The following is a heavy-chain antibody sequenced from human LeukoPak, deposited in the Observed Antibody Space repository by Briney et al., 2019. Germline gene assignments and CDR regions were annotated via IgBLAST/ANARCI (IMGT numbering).Heavy chain of an antibody. CDR3: AKGRVSDC. V-gene: IGHV3-23*01. D-gene: IGHD5/OR15-5a*01. Sequence: GGSLRLSCAASGFTFSSYAMSWVRQAPGKGLEWVSAISGSDNSTYYAESVKGRFTISRDNSNNTLHLQMNTLRAEDTAVYYCAKGRVSDCWGQGALVTVSS. CDR1: GFTFSSYA. J-gene: IGHJ4*02. CDR2: ISGSDNST.